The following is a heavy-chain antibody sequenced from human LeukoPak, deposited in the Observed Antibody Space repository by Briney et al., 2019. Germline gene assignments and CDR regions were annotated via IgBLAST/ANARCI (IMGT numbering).Heavy chain of an antibody. Sequence: SETLSLTCTVSGYSITSGYNWAWIRQPPGKVLEGIGSIYHSGSAYYNPSLKSQVTISVDTSKNQFSLKLSSVTAADTAVYYCVRYCSSTTCYTRAVDYWGQGTLVTVSS. CDR3: VRYCSSTTCYTRAVDY. CDR2: IYHSGSA. CDR1: GYSITSGYN. V-gene: IGHV4-38-2*02. D-gene: IGHD2-2*02. J-gene: IGHJ4*02.